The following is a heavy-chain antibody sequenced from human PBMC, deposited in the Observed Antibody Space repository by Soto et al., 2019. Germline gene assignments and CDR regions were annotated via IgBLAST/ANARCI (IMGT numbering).Heavy chain of an antibody. CDR3: ARASVYYYYGMDV. CDR1: GFTFSSYE. Sequence: GGSLRLSCAASGFTFSSYEMNWVRQAPGKGLEWVSYISSSGSTIYYADSVKGRFTISRDNAKNSLYLQMNSLRAEDTAVYYCARASVYYYYGMDVWGQGTTVTVSS. CDR2: ISSSGSTI. V-gene: IGHV3-48*03. J-gene: IGHJ6*02.